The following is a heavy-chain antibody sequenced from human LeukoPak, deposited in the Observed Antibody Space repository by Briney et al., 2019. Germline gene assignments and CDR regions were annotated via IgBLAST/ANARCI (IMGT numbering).Heavy chain of an antibody. CDR1: GGSISSTNW. D-gene: IGHD2-8*01. CDR2: IPLSGLT. CDR3: SRENGAFSPFGY. V-gene: IGHV4-4*02. J-gene: IGHJ4*02. Sequence: PSETLSLTCGVSGGSISSTNWWSWVRQPPGQGLEWIGEIPLSGLTNYNPSLNSRVTVSLDKSKNQLSLNLTSVTAADTAVYYCSRENGAFSPFGYWGQGTLVTVPS.